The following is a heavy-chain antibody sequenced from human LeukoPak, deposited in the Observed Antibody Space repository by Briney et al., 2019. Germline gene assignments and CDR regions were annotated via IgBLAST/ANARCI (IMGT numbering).Heavy chain of an antibody. CDR1: GGSISSGGYY. CDR3: ARVIPPAYCGGDCYPRLYYFDY. D-gene: IGHD2-21*02. CDR2: IYYSGST. Sequence: SETLSLTCTVSGGSISSGGYYWGWIRQPPGKGLEWIGSIYYSGSTYYNPSLKSRVTISVDTSKNQFSLKLSSVTAADTAVYYCARVIPPAYCGGDCYPRLYYFDYWGQGTLVTVSS. J-gene: IGHJ4*02. V-gene: IGHV4-39*07.